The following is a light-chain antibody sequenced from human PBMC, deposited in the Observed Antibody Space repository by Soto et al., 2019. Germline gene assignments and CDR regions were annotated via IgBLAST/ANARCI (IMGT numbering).Light chain of an antibody. CDR1: TSNIGSNS. V-gene: IGLV1-47*01. CDR3: AAWDDSLSGQV. Sequence: QSVPTQPPSASGTPGQRVTISCSGSTSNIGSNSVFWYQHLPGTAPKLLIYRSNQRASGVPDRFSGSKSGTSASLAISGLRSEDEADYYCAAWDDSLSGQVFGGGTKLTVL. CDR2: RSN. J-gene: IGLJ2*01.